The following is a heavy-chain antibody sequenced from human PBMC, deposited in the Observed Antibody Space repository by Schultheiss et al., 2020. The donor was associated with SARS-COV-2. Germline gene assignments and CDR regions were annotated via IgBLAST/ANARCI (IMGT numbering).Heavy chain of an antibody. CDR1: GYTFTSYG. Sequence: ASVKVSCKASGYTFTSYGISWVRQAPGQGLEWMGWINPNSGGTNYAQKFQGWVTMTRDTSISTAYMELSRLRSDDTAVYYCAREMGPVVVVPAAIPRGHFDYWGQGTLVTVSS. V-gene: IGHV1-2*04. D-gene: IGHD2-2*02. CDR2: INPNSGGT. J-gene: IGHJ4*02. CDR3: AREMGPVVVVPAAIPRGHFDY.